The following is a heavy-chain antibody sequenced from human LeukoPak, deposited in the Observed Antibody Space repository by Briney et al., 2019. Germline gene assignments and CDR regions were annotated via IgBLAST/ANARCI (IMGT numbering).Heavy chain of an antibody. J-gene: IGHJ3*02. CDR3: ARDYTMTHAFDI. D-gene: IGHD3-22*01. CDR2: IYTSGST. Sequence: PSETLSLTCTVSGGSISSGSYYWSWIRQPAGKGLEWIGRIYTSGSTNYNPSLKSRVTISVDTSKNQFSLKLSSVTAADTALYYCARDYTMTHAFDIWGQGTLVTVSS. CDR1: GGSISSGSYY. V-gene: IGHV4-61*02.